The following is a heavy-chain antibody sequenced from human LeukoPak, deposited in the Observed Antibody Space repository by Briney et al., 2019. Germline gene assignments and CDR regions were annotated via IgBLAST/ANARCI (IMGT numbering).Heavy chain of an antibody. J-gene: IGHJ6*03. CDR1: RGFISGTNNY. Sequence: SETLSLTCNVSRGFISGTNNYSGWIRQPPGKGLEWIGHVYEDGKAYSRPSLRSRVPISADTSKNQFSLKLRSVTAADTGVYYCARLDCSSASCYFYYYYMDVWGKGTTVTVSS. CDR3: ARLDCSSASCYFYYYYMDV. V-gene: IGHV4-39*01. D-gene: IGHD2-2*01. CDR2: VYEDGKA.